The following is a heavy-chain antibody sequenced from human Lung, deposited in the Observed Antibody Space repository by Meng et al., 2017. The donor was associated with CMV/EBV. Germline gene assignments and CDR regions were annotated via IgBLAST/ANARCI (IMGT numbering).Heavy chain of an antibody. Sequence: GGXXRLSCAASGFTFSSYWMHWVRQAPGKGLEWVSRIDSDGSSTTYAESVKGRFTISRDNAKNTLFLQMISLRAEDTAVYYCTRDGDYYDATLHWGQGSXVTVSS. CDR2: IDSDGSST. D-gene: IGHD3-16*01. CDR3: TRDGDYYDATLH. CDR1: GFTFSSYW. J-gene: IGHJ4*02. V-gene: IGHV3-74*01.